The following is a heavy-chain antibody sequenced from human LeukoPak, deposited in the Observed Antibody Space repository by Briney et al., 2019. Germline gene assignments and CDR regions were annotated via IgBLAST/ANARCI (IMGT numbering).Heavy chain of an antibody. CDR2: ISGSGGST. CDR1: GFTFSSYA. J-gene: IGHJ4*02. D-gene: IGHD3-3*01. V-gene: IGHV3-23*01. Sequence: GGSLRLSCAASGFTFSSYAMSWVRQAPGKGLEWVSAISGSGGSTYYADSVKGRFTISRDNSKNTLYLQMNSLRAEDTAVYYCAKNVRTYFWSGYYCPDGEYYFDYWGQGTLATVSS. CDR3: AKNVRTYFWSGYYCPDGEYYFDY.